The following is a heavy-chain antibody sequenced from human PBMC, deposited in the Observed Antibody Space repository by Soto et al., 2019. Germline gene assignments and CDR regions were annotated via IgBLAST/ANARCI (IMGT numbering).Heavy chain of an antibody. D-gene: IGHD3-10*01. Sequence: GASVKVSCKASGYTFTSYGISWVRQAPGQGLEWMGWISAYNGNTNYAQKLQGRVTMTTDTSTSTAYMELRSLRSDDTAVYYCAREAPITMVRGPEGLRGWFDPWGQGTLVTVSS. CDR2: ISAYNGNT. CDR3: AREAPITMVRGPEGLRGWFDP. J-gene: IGHJ5*02. CDR1: GYTFTSYG. V-gene: IGHV1-18*01.